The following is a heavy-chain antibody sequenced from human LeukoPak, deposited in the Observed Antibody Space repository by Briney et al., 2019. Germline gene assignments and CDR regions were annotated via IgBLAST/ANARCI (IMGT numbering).Heavy chain of an antibody. Sequence: PGGSLRLSCAASGFTFDDYAMHWVRQAPGKGLEWVSGISWNSGSIGYADSVKGRFTISRDNAKNSLYLQMNSLRAEDMALYYCAKGITMIVEGAFDIWGQGTMVTVSS. CDR3: AKGITMIVEGAFDI. D-gene: IGHD3-22*01. J-gene: IGHJ3*02. CDR1: GFTFDDYA. CDR2: ISWNSGSI. V-gene: IGHV3-9*03.